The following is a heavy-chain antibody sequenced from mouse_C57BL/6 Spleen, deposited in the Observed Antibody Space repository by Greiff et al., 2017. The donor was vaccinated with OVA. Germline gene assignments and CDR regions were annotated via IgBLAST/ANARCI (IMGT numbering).Heavy chain of an antibody. Sequence: EVKLMESGGGLVKPGGSLKLSCAASGFTFSDYGMHWVRQAPEKGLEWVAYISSGSSTIYYADTVKGRFTISRDNAKNTLFLQMTSLRSEDTAMYYCARGTIYYDYPYYFDYWGQGTTLTVSS. CDR2: ISSGSSTI. CDR3: ARGTIYYDYPYYFDY. J-gene: IGHJ2*01. D-gene: IGHD2-4*01. V-gene: IGHV5-17*01. CDR1: GFTFSDYG.